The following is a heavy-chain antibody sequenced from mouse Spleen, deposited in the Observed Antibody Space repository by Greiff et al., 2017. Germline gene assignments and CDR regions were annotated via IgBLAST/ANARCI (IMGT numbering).Heavy chain of an antibody. CDR3: ARRNYGSSSWFAY. D-gene: IGHD1-1*01. J-gene: IGHJ3*01. V-gene: IGHV1-19*01. Sequence: EVQLQQSGPVLVKPGASVKMSCKASGYTFTDYYMNWVKQSHGKSLEWIGVINPYNGGTSYNQKFKGKATLTVDKSSSTAYMELNSLTSEDSAVYYCARRNYGSSSWFAYWGQGTLVTVSA. CDR1: GYTFTDYY. CDR2: INPYNGGT.